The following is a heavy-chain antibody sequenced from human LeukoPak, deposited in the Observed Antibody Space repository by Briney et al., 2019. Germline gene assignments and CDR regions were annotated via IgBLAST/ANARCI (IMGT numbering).Heavy chain of an antibody. J-gene: IGHJ4*02. Sequence: SVKVSCKASGGTFSSYAISWVRQAPGQRLEWMGGIIPIFGTANYAQKFQGRVTITADESTSTAYMELSSLRSEDTAVYYCARDGARYSGSYSSSSYWGQGTLVTVSS. D-gene: IGHD1-26*01. V-gene: IGHV1-69*13. CDR2: IIPIFGTA. CDR3: ARDGARYSGSYSSSSY. CDR1: GGTFSSYA.